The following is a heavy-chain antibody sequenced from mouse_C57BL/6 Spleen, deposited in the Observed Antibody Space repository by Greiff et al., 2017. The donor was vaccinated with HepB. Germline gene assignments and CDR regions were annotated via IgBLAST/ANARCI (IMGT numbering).Heavy chain of an antibody. V-gene: IGHV1-54*01. CDR2: INPGSGGT. D-gene: IGHD2-2*01. CDR1: GYAFTNYL. Sequence: QVQLQQSGAELVRPGTSVKVSCKASGYAFTNYLIEWVKQRPGQGLEWIGVINPGSGGTNYNEKFKGKATLTADKSSSTAYMQLSSLTSEDSAVYFCSRGGYDETAWFAYWGQGTRVTVSA. J-gene: IGHJ3*01. CDR3: SRGGYDETAWFAY.